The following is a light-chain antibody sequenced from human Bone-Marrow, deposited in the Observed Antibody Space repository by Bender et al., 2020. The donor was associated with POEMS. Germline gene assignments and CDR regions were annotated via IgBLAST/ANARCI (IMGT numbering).Light chain of an antibody. Sequence: QSVLTQPPSASGTPGQRVTISCSGGSSNIGAHAVNWYQHLPGTPPKLLIYSSHRRPSEVPDRFSGSRSGASASLAISGPQSEDEADYYCAVWDDSLNGWVFGGGTKLTVL. CDR1: SSNIGAHA. CDR2: SSH. J-gene: IGLJ3*02. CDR3: AVWDDSLNGWV. V-gene: IGLV1-44*01.